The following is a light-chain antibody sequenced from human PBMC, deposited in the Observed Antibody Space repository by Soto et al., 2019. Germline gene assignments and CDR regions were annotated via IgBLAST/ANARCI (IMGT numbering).Light chain of an antibody. CDR1: QSISTW. Sequence: DIPMTQSPSTLSVSVGDRVTITCRASQSISTWLAWYQQKPGKAPNLLIYKASTLQSGVPSRFSGSGSGTEFTLTISSLQPDDFATYSCQQYSAYPYTFGQGNKVEIK. CDR2: KAS. CDR3: QQYSAYPYT. J-gene: IGKJ2*01. V-gene: IGKV1-5*03.